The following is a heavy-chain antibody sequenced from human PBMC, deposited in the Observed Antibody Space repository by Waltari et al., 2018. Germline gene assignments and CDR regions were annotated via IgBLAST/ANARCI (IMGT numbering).Heavy chain of an antibody. CDR2: SYTSGST. J-gene: IGHJ3*02. Sequence: QVQLQESGPGLVKPSQTLSLTCTVSGGSISSGSYYWSWIRQPAGKGLEWIGRSYTSGSTNYNPSLKSRVTISVDTSKNQFSLKLSSVTAADTAVYYCARGGYYDFWSGYYKSAFDIWGQGTMVTVSS. V-gene: IGHV4-61*02. CDR3: ARGGYYDFWSGYYKSAFDI. D-gene: IGHD3-3*01. CDR1: GGSISSGSYY.